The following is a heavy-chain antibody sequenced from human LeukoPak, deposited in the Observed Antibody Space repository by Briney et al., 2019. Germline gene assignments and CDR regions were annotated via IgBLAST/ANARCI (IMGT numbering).Heavy chain of an antibody. Sequence: VASVKVSCKASGYTFTGYYMHWVRQAPGQGLEWMGWIDPNSGGTNYAQKFQGRVTMTRDTSTSTAYMELRSLMSDDTAVYFCARGRRRLQPFDIWGQGTMVTVSS. D-gene: IGHD5-12*01. CDR2: IDPNSGGT. V-gene: IGHV1-2*02. J-gene: IGHJ3*02. CDR1: GYTFTGYY. CDR3: ARGRRRLQPFDI.